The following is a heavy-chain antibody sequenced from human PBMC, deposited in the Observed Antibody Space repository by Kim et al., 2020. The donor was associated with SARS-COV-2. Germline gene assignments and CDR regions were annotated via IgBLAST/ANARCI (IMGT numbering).Heavy chain of an antibody. V-gene: IGHV3-7*01. Sequence: YYLDSLKGRFTISRDNAKNSVYLQMTSLTAEDTAVYYCARVGYSSSSIDYWGQGTLVTVSS. D-gene: IGHD6-6*01. J-gene: IGHJ4*02. CDR3: ARVGYSSSSIDY.